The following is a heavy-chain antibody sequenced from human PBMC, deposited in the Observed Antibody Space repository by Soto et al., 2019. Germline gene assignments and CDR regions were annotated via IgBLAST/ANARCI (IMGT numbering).Heavy chain of an antibody. J-gene: IGHJ4*02. V-gene: IGHV3-48*01. Sequence: EVQMVESGGGLVQPEGSLRLSCAASRFIFSSYSMNWVRQAPGKGLEWVSYISSSSSTIYYADSVKGRFTISRDNAKNSLYLQMNSLRAEDTAVYYCAMGLHLGDFDYWGQGTLVTVSS. D-gene: IGHD3-16*01. CDR2: ISSSSSTI. CDR1: RFIFSSYS. CDR3: AMGLHLGDFDY.